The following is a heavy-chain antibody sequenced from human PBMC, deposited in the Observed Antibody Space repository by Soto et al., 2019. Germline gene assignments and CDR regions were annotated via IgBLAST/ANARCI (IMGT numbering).Heavy chain of an antibody. V-gene: IGHV1-46*01. J-gene: IGHJ4*02. Sequence: QVQLVQSGAEVKKPGASVKISCKASGDTFTSYYMHWVRQAPGQGLEWMGIINPSGDTSYAQKFQGRVTMTRDTSTSTVDRELSSLRSEDTAVYYCARVSCSGGGGYGIDYWGQGTLVTVSS. CDR1: GDTFTSYY. CDR3: ARVSCSGGGGYGIDY. CDR2: INPSGDT. D-gene: IGHD2-15*01.